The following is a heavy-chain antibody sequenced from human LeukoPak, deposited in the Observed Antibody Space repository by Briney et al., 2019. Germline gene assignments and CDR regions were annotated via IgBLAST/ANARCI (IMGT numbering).Heavy chain of an antibody. CDR1: GDYISSSSYY. CDR2: IYYSGST. V-gene: IGHV4-39*02. CDR3: ARRRYYDSTGYLD. J-gene: IGHJ1*01. D-gene: IGHD3-22*01. Sequence: PSETLSLTCSLSGDYISSSSYYWVWIRQPLGKGLEWIGEIYYSGSTYYNASLKSRVSISIDTSNNHFSLRLSSLTAADTALYYCARRRYYDSTGYLDWGRGTLVTVSS.